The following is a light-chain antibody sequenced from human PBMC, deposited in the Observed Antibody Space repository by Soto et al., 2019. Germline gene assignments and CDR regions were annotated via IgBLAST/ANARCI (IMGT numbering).Light chain of an antibody. CDR3: QQYNTWPRT. J-gene: IGKJ1*01. V-gene: IGKV3-15*01. CDR1: QSVRRN. Sequence: EIVMTQSPVTLSVSPGERATLSCRASQSVRRNLAWYQQKPGQAPRLLISGASTRATGIPARFSGSGSGTEFTLTISSLQSEDFAIYFCQQYNTWPRTFGQGTKVDIK. CDR2: GAS.